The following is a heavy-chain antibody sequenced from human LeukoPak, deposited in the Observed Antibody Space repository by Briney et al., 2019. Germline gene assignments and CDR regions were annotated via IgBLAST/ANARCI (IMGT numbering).Heavy chain of an antibody. CDR1: GFPINTFE. Sequence: GGSLRLSCTVSGFPINTFEMNWVRQAPGKGLEWVSQIISSGSAIYYADSVKGRFTLSRDNAKNSLYLQMSSLRVEDTAVYYCAIRFDPWGQGTLVTVSS. CDR3: AIRFDP. D-gene: IGHD3-3*01. J-gene: IGHJ5*02. CDR2: IISSGSAI. V-gene: IGHV3-48*03.